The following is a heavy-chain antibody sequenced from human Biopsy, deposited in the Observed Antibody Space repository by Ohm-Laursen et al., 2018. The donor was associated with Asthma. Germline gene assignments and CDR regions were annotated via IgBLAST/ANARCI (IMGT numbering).Heavy chain of an antibody. CDR2: INSVFCTT. J-gene: IGHJ4*02. D-gene: IGHD2-2*01. Sequence: SCKSLGGTFNTYVIGWVRQAPGQGLEWMGEINSVFCTTTYPQKFQDRVTITADDSTSTVYMELSSLRSEDTAVYYCARKAGSCISRTCYSLDFWGQGTLVTVSS. V-gene: IGHV1-69*01. CDR3: ARKAGSCISRTCYSLDF. CDR1: GGTFNTYV.